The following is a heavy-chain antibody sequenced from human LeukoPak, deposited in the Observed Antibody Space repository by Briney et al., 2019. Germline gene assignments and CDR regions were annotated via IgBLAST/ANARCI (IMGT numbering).Heavy chain of an antibody. V-gene: IGHV4-4*02. Sequence: PSETLSLTCTVSGGSISSSNWWSWVRQPPGKGLEWIGEIYHSGSTNYNPSLMSRVTISVDKSKNQFSLKLSSVTAADTAVYYCASDGQLRSQALDIWGQGTMVTVSS. CDR2: IYHSGST. D-gene: IGHD4-17*01. CDR1: GGSISSSNW. J-gene: IGHJ3*02. CDR3: ASDGQLRSQALDI.